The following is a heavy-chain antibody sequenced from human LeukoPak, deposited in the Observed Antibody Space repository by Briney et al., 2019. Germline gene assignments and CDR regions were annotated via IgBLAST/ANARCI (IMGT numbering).Heavy chain of an antibody. CDR3: AKEVTRRSSGSPYDY. D-gene: IGHD6-19*01. V-gene: IGHV3-53*01. Sequence: GGSLRLSCAASGFTVSSNYMSWVRQAPGKGLEWVSVIYSGGSTYYADSVKGRFTISRDNSKNTLYLQMNSLRAEDTAVYYCAKEVTRRSSGSPYDYWGQGTLVTVSS. CDR2: IYSGGST. CDR1: GFTVSSNY. J-gene: IGHJ4*02.